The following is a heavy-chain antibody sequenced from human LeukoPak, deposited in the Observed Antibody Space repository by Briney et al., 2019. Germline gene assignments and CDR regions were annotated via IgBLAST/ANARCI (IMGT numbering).Heavy chain of an antibody. CDR1: GCTFSTYP. V-gene: IGHV3-23*01. D-gene: IGHD6-13*01. CDR3: AKSNREQLVRSYGLDV. J-gene: IGHJ6*02. Sequence: GGSLRLSCAASGCTFSTYPVSWVRQAPGKGLEWVSDISGSGGSTYYADSVKGRFTISRDNSKDTVYLQMNSLRVDDTAVYYCAKSNREQLVRSYGLDVWGQGTTVTVSS. CDR2: ISGSGGST.